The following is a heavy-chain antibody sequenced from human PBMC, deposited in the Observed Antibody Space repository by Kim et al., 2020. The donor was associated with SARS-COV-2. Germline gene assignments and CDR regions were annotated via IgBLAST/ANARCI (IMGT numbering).Heavy chain of an antibody. D-gene: IGHD3-22*01. CDR2: INPTGGST. J-gene: IGHJ4*02. CDR1: GYTFTSYY. V-gene: IGHV1-46*01. Sequence: ASVKVSCKASGYTFTSYYIHWVRQAPGQGLEWMGIINPTGGSTNSAEKFQGIVTMTRDTSTNTVYMELSTLRSEDTAVYYCARASDYFDSSGCDWGQGTL. CDR3: ARASDYFDSSGCD.